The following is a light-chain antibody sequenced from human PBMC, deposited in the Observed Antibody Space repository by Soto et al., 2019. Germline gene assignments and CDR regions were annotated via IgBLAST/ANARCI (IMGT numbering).Light chain of an antibody. V-gene: IGLV1-47*01. CDR1: SSNIGSNY. CDR2: RNN. J-gene: IGLJ2*01. Sequence: QSVLTQPPSASGTPGHRVTISCSGSSSNIGSNYVYWYQQVPGTAPKLLIYRNNQRPSGVPDRFSGSKSGTSASLAISGLRSEDEADYYCAGWDDSLSGVVFGGGTKLTVL. CDR3: AGWDDSLSGVV.